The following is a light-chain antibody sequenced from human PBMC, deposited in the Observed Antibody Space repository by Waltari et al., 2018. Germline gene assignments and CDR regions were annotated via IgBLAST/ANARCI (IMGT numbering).Light chain of an antibody. CDR3: QQRSSWPT. CDR1: QSVSSY. V-gene: IGKV3-11*01. CDR2: HAS. Sequence: ELVLTQSPAILSLSPAESATLSCRASQSVSSYLAWYQQKPGQAPRLLIYHASNRATGIPARFSGSGSGTDFTLTISSLEPEDFAVYYCQQRSSWPTFGQGTRLEIK. J-gene: IGKJ5*01.